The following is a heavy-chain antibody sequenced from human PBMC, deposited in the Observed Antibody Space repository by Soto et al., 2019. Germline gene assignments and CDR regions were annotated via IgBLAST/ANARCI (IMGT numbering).Heavy chain of an antibody. J-gene: IGHJ6*02. CDR2: INPNSGDT. CDR1: GHTFTAHY. D-gene: IGHD1-26*01. CDR3: ASESDTLMVAWEDGMGV. Sequence: GASVKVSCKASGHTFTAHYVHWVRQVPGQGLEWMGWINPNSGDTKFAQKFQGRVTMTSDTPTSTAYMELRRLRSDDTAVYYCASESDTLMVAWEDGMGVWGQGTTVTVSS. V-gene: IGHV1-2*02.